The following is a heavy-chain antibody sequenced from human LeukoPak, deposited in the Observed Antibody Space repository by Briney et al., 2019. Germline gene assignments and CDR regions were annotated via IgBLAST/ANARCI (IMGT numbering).Heavy chain of an antibody. CDR3: ARGREEFYYDSSGYYYFDH. V-gene: IGHV4-59*13. Sequence: SETLSLTRSVSGGSITTYYWSWIRQPPGKGLEWIGFFHYSGSTNYNPSLKSRVTISVDTSKNQFSLKLSSVTAADTAVYYCARGREEFYYDSSGYYYFDHWGQGTLVTVSP. CDR1: GGSITTYY. CDR2: FHYSGST. J-gene: IGHJ4*02. D-gene: IGHD3-22*01.